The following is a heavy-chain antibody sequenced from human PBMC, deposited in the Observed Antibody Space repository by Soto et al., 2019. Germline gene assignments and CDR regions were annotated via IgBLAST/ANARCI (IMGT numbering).Heavy chain of an antibody. CDR1: GGSISSGGDY. CDR3: ASGVVPAAMEYYYYMDV. J-gene: IGHJ6*03. Sequence: SETLSLTCTVSGGSISSGGDYWSWIRQHPGKGLEWIGYIYYSGSTYYNPSLKSRVTISVDTSKNQFSLKLSSVTAADTAVYYCASGVVPAAMEYYYYMDVWGKGTTVTVSS. D-gene: IGHD2-2*01. CDR2: IYYSGST. V-gene: IGHV4-31*03.